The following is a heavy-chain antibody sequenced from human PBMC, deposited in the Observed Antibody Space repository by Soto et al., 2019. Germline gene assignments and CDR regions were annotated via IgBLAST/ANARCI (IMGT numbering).Heavy chain of an antibody. J-gene: IGHJ4*02. CDR3: ARAHEYYYDSSGYYPPNYYFDY. CDR1: GFTFSSYS. Sequence: GGSLRLSCAASGFTFSSYSMNWVRQAPGKGLEWVSSISSSSSYIYYADSVKGRFTISRDNAKNSLYLQMNSLRAEETAVYYCARAHEYYYDSSGYYPPNYYFDYWGQGTLVTVSS. V-gene: IGHV3-21*01. D-gene: IGHD3-22*01. CDR2: ISSSSSYI.